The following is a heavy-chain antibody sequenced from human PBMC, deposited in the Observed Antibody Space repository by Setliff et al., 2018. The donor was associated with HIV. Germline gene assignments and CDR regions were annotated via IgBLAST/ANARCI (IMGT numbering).Heavy chain of an antibody. Sequence: SVKVSCKASGDIFSRYGISWVRQAPGQGLEWMGGIIPIYGTANSAQKFQGRVTITADESTSTAYMELSTLRSGDTAVYFCARDGGYSGHQWFGDAFDIWGQGTMVTVS. J-gene: IGHJ3*02. D-gene: IGHD5-12*01. V-gene: IGHV1-69*13. CDR3: ARDGGYSGHQWFGDAFDI. CDR2: IIPIYGTA. CDR1: GDIFSRYG.